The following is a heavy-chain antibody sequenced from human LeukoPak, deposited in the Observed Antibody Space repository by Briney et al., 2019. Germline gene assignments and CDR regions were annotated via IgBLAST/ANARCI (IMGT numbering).Heavy chain of an antibody. J-gene: IGHJ4*02. Sequence: SETLSLTCTVSGASITSFYWTWIRQHPGKGLEWIGYIYYSGSTNYNPSLRSRVTISIDTSRNQFSLNLTSVTAADTAMYYCARTEFYDFWSGYPTAFDYWGQGILVTVSS. CDR2: IYYSGST. D-gene: IGHD3-3*01. CDR1: GASITSFY. V-gene: IGHV4-59*08. CDR3: ARTEFYDFWSGYPTAFDY.